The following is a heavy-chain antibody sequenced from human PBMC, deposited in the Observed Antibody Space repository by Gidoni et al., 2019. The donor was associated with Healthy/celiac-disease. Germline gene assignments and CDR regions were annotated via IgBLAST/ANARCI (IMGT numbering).Heavy chain of an antibody. Sequence: EVQLVESGGGLVKPGGSLRLSCAASGFTFSSYSMNWVRQAPGKGLEWVSSISSSSSYIYYADSVKGRFTISRDNAKNSLYLQMNSLRAEDTAVYYCASSYYDSSARGLRYFDLWGRGTLVTVSS. J-gene: IGHJ2*01. D-gene: IGHD3-22*01. CDR1: GFTFSSYS. CDR2: ISSSSSYI. CDR3: ASSYYDSSARGLRYFDL. V-gene: IGHV3-21*01.